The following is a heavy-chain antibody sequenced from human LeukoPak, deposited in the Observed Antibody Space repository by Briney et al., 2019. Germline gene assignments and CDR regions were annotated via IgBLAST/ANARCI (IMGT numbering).Heavy chain of an antibody. CDR1: GYTITSYD. D-gene: IGHD2-2*02. Sequence: GASVKVSCKASGYTITSYDINWVRQATGQGLEWMGWMNPNSGNTGYAQKFQGRVTMTRNTSISTAYMELSSLRSEDTAVYYCARGVVPAAILSLHYYYYMDVWGKGTTVTVSS. CDR3: ARGVVPAAILSLHYYYYMDV. J-gene: IGHJ6*03. CDR2: MNPNSGNT. V-gene: IGHV1-8*01.